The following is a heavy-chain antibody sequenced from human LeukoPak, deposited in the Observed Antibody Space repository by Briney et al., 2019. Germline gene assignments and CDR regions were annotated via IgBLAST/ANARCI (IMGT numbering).Heavy chain of an antibody. CDR1: GFTFSSYA. CDR2: VKSKTYGGTT. Sequence: PGGSLRLSCAASGFTFSSYAMTWVRQAPGKGLEWVGRVKSKTYGGTTDYAAPVKGRFTISRDDSENTLYVQMNSLKTEDTAVYYCTTVYPVHDYLDYWGQGTLVTVSS. J-gene: IGHJ4*02. D-gene: IGHD2-2*01. CDR3: TTVYPVHDYLDY. V-gene: IGHV3-15*01.